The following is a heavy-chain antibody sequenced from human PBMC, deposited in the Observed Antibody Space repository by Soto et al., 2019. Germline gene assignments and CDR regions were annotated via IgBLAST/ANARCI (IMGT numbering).Heavy chain of an antibody. CDR2: IYYSGTT. Sequence: QVQLRESGPGLVKPSETLSLTCTVSSGSIGTYFWSWIRQPPGKGLEWIGYIYYSGTTNYNPSLKSRVTIFLDTSKNQFSLGPSSVTAADTGVYYCARGRGGTYDAFDIWGQGTLVTVSS. V-gene: IGHV4-59*01. D-gene: IGHD3-16*01. J-gene: IGHJ3*02. CDR3: ARGRGGTYDAFDI. CDR1: SGSIGTYF.